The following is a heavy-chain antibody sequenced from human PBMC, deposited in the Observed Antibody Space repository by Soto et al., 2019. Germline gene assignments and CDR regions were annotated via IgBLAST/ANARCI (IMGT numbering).Heavy chain of an antibody. CDR2: ISGSGAST. V-gene: IGHV3-23*01. CDR1: GFTFNKYA. CDR3: ARWWNDEEWVETMDV. J-gene: IGHJ6*01. Sequence: EVGLLESGGGLVQPGGSLRLSCVASGFTFNKYALAWVRQAPGRGLEWVSAISGSGASTYDADSVKGRFTISRDNSKNILYLQMNSLRAEDTAIYYCARWWNDEEWVETMDVWGQGTTVTVSS. D-gene: IGHD1-1*01.